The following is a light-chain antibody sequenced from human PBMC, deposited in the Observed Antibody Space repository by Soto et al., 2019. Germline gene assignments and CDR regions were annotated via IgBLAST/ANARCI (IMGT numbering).Light chain of an antibody. CDR3: TSYTNSKAYIL. V-gene: IGLV2-14*01. Sequence: QSVLTQPASVSGSLGQSITISCTGTRTDIGGYNYVSWYQQYPGKAPKLVICEVTSRPSGISDRFSGSKSGNTASLTISGLQAEAEADHFCTSYTNSKAYILFGGGTK. CDR2: EVT. J-gene: IGLJ3*02. CDR1: RTDIGGYNY.